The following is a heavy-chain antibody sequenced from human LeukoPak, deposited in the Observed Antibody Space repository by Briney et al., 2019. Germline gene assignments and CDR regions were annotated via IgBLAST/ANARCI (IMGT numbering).Heavy chain of an antibody. J-gene: IGHJ4*02. CDR2: IHPSEGF. Sequence: SETLSLTCDVYGDSCDNNYCSGVCQPPGKGLEWIGEIHPSEGFYYNSSLMSRVTISINTSQTHFSLRLASVTAADTGFYYCASGRDRSKAVDHWGQGSLVTVSS. V-gene: IGHV4-34*01. CDR3: ASGRDRSKAVDH. CDR1: GDSCDNNY. D-gene: IGHD5-24*01.